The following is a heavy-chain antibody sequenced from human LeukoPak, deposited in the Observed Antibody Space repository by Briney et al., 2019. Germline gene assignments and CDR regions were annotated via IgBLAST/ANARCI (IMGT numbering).Heavy chain of an antibody. Sequence: ASVKVSCKASGYTFTGYYMHWVRQAPGQGLEWMGRINPNSGGTNYAQKFQGRVTMTRDTSISTAYMELSRLRSDDTAVYYCARRIAAAGTWWFDHWGQGTLVTVSS. CDR3: ARRIAAAGTWWFDH. J-gene: IGHJ5*02. D-gene: IGHD6-13*01. CDR1: GYTFTGYY. CDR2: INPNSGGT. V-gene: IGHV1-2*06.